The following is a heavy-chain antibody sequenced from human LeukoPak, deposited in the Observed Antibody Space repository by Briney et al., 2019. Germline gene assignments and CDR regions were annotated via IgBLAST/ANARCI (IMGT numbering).Heavy chain of an antibody. CDR2: MNSDGSST. J-gene: IGHJ4*02. D-gene: IGHD1-26*01. CDR3: ARRHPNSGSNDY. Sequence: GESLKISCAASGFTFSNYWMHWVRQAPGKGLVWVSRMNSDGSSTSYADSVKGRFTISRDNAKNTLYLQMNSLRAEDTAVYYCARRHPNSGSNDYWGQGTLVTVSS. CDR1: GFTFSNYW. V-gene: IGHV3-74*01.